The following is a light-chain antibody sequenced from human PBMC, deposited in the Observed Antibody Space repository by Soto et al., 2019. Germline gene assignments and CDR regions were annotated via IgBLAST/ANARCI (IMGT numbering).Light chain of an antibody. J-gene: IGLJ1*01. Sequence: ALTQPASVSGSPGQSITISCTGTSRDVGGYNYVSWYQQHPGKAPKLMISEVTNRPSGVSNRFSVSKSGNTASLTISGLQAEDEADYYCSSYTSSSTYVFGSGTKVTVL. CDR1: SRDVGGYNY. CDR2: EVT. CDR3: SSYTSSSTYV. V-gene: IGLV2-14*01.